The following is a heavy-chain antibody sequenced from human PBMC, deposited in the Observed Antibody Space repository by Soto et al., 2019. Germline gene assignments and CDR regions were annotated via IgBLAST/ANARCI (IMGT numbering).Heavy chain of an antibody. D-gene: IGHD1-1*01. V-gene: IGHV3-21*02. CDR1: GFIISSFS. CDR3: TKHYWNSGPPGMEV. Sequence: EVQLVEAGGGLVKPGGSLRLSCAASGFIISSFSMNWVRQAPGQGLEWVSSISSDSSYIYYADSLKGRFTISRDNAKNSLYLQMNSLRAEDTAVYYCTKHYWNSGPPGMEVWGQGTTVTVSS. J-gene: IGHJ6*02. CDR2: ISSDSSYI.